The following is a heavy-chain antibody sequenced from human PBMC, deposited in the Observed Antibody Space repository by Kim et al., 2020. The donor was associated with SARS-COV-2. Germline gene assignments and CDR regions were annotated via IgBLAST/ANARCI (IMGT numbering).Heavy chain of an antibody. J-gene: IGHJ3*01. CDR3: AKYQLLNNAFDVFDF. Sequence: GGSLRLSCAASGFTFSRYAMGWLRQAPGKGLEWVSGISVTGDSTYYIDSVKGRFTISRDNSMNTLYLRMNSLRAEDTALYYCAKYQLLNNAFDVFDFWGQGTMVTVSS. D-gene: IGHD2-2*01. CDR1: GFTFSRYA. V-gene: IGHV3-23*02. CDR2: ISVTGDST.